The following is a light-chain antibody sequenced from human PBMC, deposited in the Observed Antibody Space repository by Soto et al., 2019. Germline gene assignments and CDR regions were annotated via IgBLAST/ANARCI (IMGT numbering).Light chain of an antibody. V-gene: IGLV1-44*01. CDR2: SNN. J-gene: IGLJ2*01. CDR3: AAWDDSLNGVV. Sequence: QSARTQPPSASGTPGQRVAISCSGSSSNIGSNTVNWYQQLPGTAPKLLSYSNNQRPSGVPDRFSGSKSGTSASLAISGLQSEDEADYYCAAWDDSLNGVVFGGGTKLTVL. CDR1: SSNIGSNT.